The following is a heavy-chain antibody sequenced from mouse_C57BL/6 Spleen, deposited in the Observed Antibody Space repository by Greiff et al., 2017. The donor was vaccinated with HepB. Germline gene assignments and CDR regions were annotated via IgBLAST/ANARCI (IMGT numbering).Heavy chain of an antibody. V-gene: IGHV2-5*01. CDR3: AKIAYDGYYYFDY. Sequence: VQLVESGPGLVQPSQSLSITCTVSGFSLTSYGVHWVRQSPGKGLEWLGVIWRGGSTDYNAAFMSRLSITKDNSKSQVFFKMNSLQADDTAIYYCAKIAYDGYYYFDYWGQGTTLTVSS. CDR2: IWRGGST. J-gene: IGHJ2*01. D-gene: IGHD2-3*01. CDR1: GFSLTSYG.